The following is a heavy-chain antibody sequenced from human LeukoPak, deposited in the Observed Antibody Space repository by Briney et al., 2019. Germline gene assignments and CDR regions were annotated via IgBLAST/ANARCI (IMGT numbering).Heavy chain of an antibody. Sequence: GGSLRLSCAASGFIFSNYWMSWVRQAPGKGLEWVANIQQDGSEKYYVDSVRGRFTISRDNAKNSLYLQMNSLSAADTAVYHCARVGYCSTTSCYNDYWGQGALVTVSS. D-gene: IGHD2-2*02. CDR2: IQQDGSEK. CDR1: GFIFSNYW. CDR3: ARVGYCSTTSCYNDY. J-gene: IGHJ4*02. V-gene: IGHV3-7*01.